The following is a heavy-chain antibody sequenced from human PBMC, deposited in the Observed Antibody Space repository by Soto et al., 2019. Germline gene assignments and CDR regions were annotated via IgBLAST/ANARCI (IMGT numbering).Heavy chain of an antibody. CDR2: MNPNSGNT. Sequence: ASVKVSCKATGFTLTSYEINWVRQASGQGLEWMGWMNPNSGNTGYAQKFQGRVTMTRDTSISTAYMELSSLRSEDTAVYYCARGYEFWNGYCLDVWGQGTTVTVSS. D-gene: IGHD3-3*01. CDR3: ARGYEFWNGYCLDV. J-gene: IGHJ6*02. CDR1: GFTLTSYE. V-gene: IGHV1-8*01.